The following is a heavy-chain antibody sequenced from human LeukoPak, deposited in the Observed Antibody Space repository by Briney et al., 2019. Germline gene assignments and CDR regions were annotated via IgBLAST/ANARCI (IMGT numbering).Heavy chain of an antibody. J-gene: IGHJ4*02. CDR1: GFTFSGSR. CDR3: ARGDYFDY. CDR2: IKSDGSTT. Sequence: GGSLRLSCAASGFTFSGSRMHWVRQAPGKGLVWVSRIKSDGSTTSHADSVKGRFTISRDNTKYTLYLQMNSLRVEDTAVYYCARGDYFDYWGQGTLVTVPS. V-gene: IGHV3-74*01.